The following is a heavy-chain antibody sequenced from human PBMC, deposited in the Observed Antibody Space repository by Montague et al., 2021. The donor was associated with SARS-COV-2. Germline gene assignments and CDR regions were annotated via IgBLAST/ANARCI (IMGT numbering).Heavy chain of an antibody. Sequence: SETLSLTCTVSGGSISSSSYYWGWIRQPPGQGLVWIGSIYYSGSTYYNPSLQSRVTISVDTSKNQFSLKLSSVTAADTAVYYCASLPRITIFGVVIHFDYWGQGTLVTVSS. V-gene: IGHV4-39*01. J-gene: IGHJ4*02. D-gene: IGHD3-3*01. CDR1: GGSISSSSYY. CDR2: IYYSGST. CDR3: ASLPRITIFGVVIHFDY.